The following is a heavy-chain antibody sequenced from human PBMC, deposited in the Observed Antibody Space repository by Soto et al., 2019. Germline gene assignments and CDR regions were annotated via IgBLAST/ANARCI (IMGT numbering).Heavy chain of an antibody. D-gene: IGHD2-21*01. V-gene: IGHV3-30-3*01. CDR3: TRGRSVIVNNDFEH. Sequence: QVQLVESGGGVVQPGTSLRLSCAASGFAVSSYSVHWVRQAPGKGLEWVAAMSLDGNSRYFADSVKGRFTISRDTSKNTWSLQMNSLGPEDSAGYHCTRGRSVIVNNDFEHWGQGTQVTVSS. J-gene: IGHJ4*02. CDR1: GFAVSSYS. CDR2: MSLDGNSR.